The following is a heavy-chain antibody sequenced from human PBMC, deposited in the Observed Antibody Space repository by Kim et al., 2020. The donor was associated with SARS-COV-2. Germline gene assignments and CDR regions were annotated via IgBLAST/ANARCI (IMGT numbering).Heavy chain of an antibody. Sequence: GGSLRLSCAASGFTFSSYEMNWVRQAPGKGLEWVSYISSSGSTIYYADSVKGRFTISRDNAKNPLYLQINSLRAEDTAVYYCARMGDDTELGSRWGGWFDPWGQGTLVTVSS. D-gene: IGHD3-16*01. V-gene: IGHV3-48*03. CDR1: GFTFSSYE. J-gene: IGHJ5*02. CDR3: ARMGDDTELGSRWGGWFDP. CDR2: ISSSGSTI.